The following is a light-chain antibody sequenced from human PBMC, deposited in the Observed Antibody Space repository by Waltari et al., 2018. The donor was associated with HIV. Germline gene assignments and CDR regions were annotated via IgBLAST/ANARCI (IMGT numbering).Light chain of an antibody. J-gene: IGKJ4*01. CDR3: QQYSTYPLT. CDR2: AAS. Sequence: AIRMTQSPSSFSASTGDRVTITCRASQDITNSLAWYQQKPGKAPNLLIYAASSLQSGVPSRFSGGGSGTDFTLTISCLQSEDFATYYCQQYSTYPLTFGGGTKVEIK. V-gene: IGKV1-8*01. CDR1: QDITNS.